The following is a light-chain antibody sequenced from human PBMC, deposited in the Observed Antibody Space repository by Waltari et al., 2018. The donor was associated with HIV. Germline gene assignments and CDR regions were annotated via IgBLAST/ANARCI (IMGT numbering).Light chain of an antibody. V-gene: IGLV2-8*01. CDR1: NSDIGAYKY. CDR2: EVA. Sequence: QSALTQPPSASGAPGQSVTISCTGRNSDIGAYKYVSWYQQPTGRAPKLILYEVAKRPSGVPDRFSGSKSGITASLTLSGLQVEDEAEYYCSSYAGGNSLLFGGGPNLTVL. CDR3: SSYAGGNSLL. J-gene: IGLJ3*02.